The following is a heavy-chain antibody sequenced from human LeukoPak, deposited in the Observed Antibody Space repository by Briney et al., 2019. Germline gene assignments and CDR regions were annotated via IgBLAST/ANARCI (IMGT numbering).Heavy chain of an antibody. D-gene: IGHD6-6*01. J-gene: IGHJ5*02. Sequence: SETLSLTCTVSGGSISSSSYYWGWIRQPPGKGLGWIGSIYYSGSTYYNPSLKSRVTISVDTSKNQFSLKLSSVTAADTAVYYCARDHSSYSSSSGGHWFDPWGQGTLVTVSS. CDR3: ARDHSSYSSSSGGHWFDP. CDR2: IYYSGST. CDR1: GGSISSSSYY. V-gene: IGHV4-39*07.